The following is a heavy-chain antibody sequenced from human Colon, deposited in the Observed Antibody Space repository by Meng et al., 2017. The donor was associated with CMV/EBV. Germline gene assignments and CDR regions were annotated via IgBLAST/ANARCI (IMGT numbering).Heavy chain of an antibody. D-gene: IGHD3-9*01. Sequence: GESLKISCTASGFTFRSYWMHWVRQAPEKGLEWVANIHPDGDERYYLDSVNGRFTIFGDNAKNSLYLQMNSLRVEDTAVYYCVTDTIRVRGYWGQGTLVTVSS. CDR3: VTDTIRVRGY. V-gene: IGHV3-7*04. CDR2: IHPDGDER. J-gene: IGHJ4*02. CDR1: GFTFRSYW.